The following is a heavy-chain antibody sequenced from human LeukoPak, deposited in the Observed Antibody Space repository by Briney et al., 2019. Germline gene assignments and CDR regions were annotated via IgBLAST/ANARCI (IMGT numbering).Heavy chain of an antibody. J-gene: IGHJ4*02. CDR1: GGTFSSYA. Sequence: SVKVSCKASGGTFSSYAISWVRQAPGQGLEWMGGIIPIFGTANYAQKLQGRVTITTDESTSTAYMELSSLRSEDTAVYFCARSLYCSSTSCYGGSGSYFDYWGQGTLVTVSS. CDR2: IIPIFGTA. D-gene: IGHD2-2*01. V-gene: IGHV1-69*05. CDR3: ARSLYCSSTSCYGGSGSYFDY.